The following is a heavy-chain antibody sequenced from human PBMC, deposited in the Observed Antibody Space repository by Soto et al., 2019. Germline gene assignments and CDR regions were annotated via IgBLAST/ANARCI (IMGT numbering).Heavy chain of an antibody. Sequence: GGSLRLSCAASGFTFSSYAMSWVRQAPGKGLEWVSTISGSGGRTYNQDSVKGWFTISRDNSKNTLYLQINSLRAEETAVYYCAKRKRLSLFGYDPYNWFDPWGQGTLVTVSS. CDR3: AKRKRLSLFGYDPYNWFDP. J-gene: IGHJ5*02. V-gene: IGHV3-23*01. D-gene: IGHD5-12*01. CDR2: ISGSGGRT. CDR1: GFTFSSYA.